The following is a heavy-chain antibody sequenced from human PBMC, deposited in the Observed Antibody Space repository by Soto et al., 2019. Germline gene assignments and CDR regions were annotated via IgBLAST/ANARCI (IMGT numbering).Heavy chain of an antibody. J-gene: IGHJ4*02. V-gene: IGHV4-59*01. Sequence: PSETLSLTCSVSCDFISGYYWSWIRQPPGKGLEWIGYIYYSGGTNHNPSLKSRVTISVDTSQNQFSLKLSSVTAADTAVYYCARWFYYDSSGYPDYWGQGTLVTVSS. D-gene: IGHD3-22*01. CDR3: ARWFYYDSSGYPDY. CDR1: CDFISGYY. CDR2: IYYSGGT.